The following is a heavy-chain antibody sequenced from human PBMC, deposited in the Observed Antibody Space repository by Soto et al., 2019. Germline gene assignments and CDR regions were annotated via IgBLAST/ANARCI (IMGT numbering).Heavy chain of an antibody. CDR1: GYSISSGYY. Sequence: SETLSLTCAVSGYSISSGYYWGWIRQPPGKGLEWIGSIYHSGSTYYNPSLKSRVTISVDTSKNQFSLKLSSVTAADTAVYYCARDGPASSGSYYLYWGQGTLVTVSS. J-gene: IGHJ4*02. V-gene: IGHV4-38-2*02. CDR2: IYHSGST. D-gene: IGHD1-26*01. CDR3: ARDGPASSGSYYLY.